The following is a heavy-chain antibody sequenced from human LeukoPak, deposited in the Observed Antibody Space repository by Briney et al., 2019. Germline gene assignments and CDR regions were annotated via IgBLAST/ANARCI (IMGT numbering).Heavy chain of an antibody. CDR2: IQNTGGT. J-gene: IGHJ4*02. Sequence: PSETLSLTCTVSSASISSYYWGWIRQSPGKGLEWIGYIQNTGGTNYNPSLKSRVSISKDTSKNQFSLQVRSVTAADTAVYYCVKLGSGWSFDYWGQGTLVTVSS. CDR3: VKLGSGWSFDY. V-gene: IGHV4-59*01. CDR1: SASISSYY. D-gene: IGHD6-19*01.